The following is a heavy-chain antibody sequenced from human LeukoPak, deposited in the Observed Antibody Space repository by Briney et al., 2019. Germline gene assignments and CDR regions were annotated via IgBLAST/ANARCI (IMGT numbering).Heavy chain of an antibody. Sequence: PGGSLRLSCAASTFTFSSYVMHWVRQAPGKGLEWVAVISHDGSNRYYADSVKGRFTISRDNSKNTLYLQMNSLRADDTAVYYCARGPSARFFGVAKGAFDIWGQGTMVTVSS. CDR3: ARGPSARFFGVAKGAFDI. CDR2: ISHDGSNR. D-gene: IGHD3-3*01. CDR1: TFTFSSYV. V-gene: IGHV3-30*03. J-gene: IGHJ3*02.